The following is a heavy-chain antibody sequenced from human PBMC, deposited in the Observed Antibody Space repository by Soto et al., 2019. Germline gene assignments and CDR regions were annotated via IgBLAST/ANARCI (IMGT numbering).Heavy chain of an antibody. Sequence: SETLSLTCAVYGGSFSGYYWSWIRQPPGKGLEWIGEINHSGSTNYNPSLKSRVTISVDTSKTQFSLKLSSGAAADTAVYYCGPYSSSSAEYFQHWGQGTLVTVSS. CDR3: GPYSSSSAEYFQH. CDR1: GGSFSGYY. CDR2: INHSGST. V-gene: IGHV4-34*01. D-gene: IGHD6-6*01. J-gene: IGHJ1*01.